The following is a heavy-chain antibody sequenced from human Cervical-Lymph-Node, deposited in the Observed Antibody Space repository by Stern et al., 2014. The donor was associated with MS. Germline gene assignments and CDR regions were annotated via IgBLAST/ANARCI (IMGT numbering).Heavy chain of an antibody. CDR2: IYTDGST. Sequence: VQLVQSGGGLIQPGGALRLSCAAPGFTVSKNYMSWVRQAPGKGLEWVSLIYTDGSTYYAGSVKGQFTISRDSSKNMLFLQMNSLRAEDTAMYYCARAIFGVNTAAMAPDAFDSWGQGTMVTVSS. V-gene: IGHV3-53*01. D-gene: IGHD3-3*01. CDR1: GFTVSKNY. J-gene: IGHJ3*01. CDR3: ARAIFGVNTAAMAPDAFDS.